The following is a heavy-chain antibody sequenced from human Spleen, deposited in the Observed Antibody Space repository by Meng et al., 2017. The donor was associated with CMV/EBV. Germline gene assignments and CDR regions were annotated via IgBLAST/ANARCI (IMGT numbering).Heavy chain of an antibody. Sequence: GGSLRLSCVASGFTFSFSTMHWVRQAPGKGLEWVAFIRYDGSDKYYEDSVKGRFTISRDYSKNTLHLQMSNLRADDTAVYYCAKDRGNSYYYDSRGYPDAFDIWGQGTVVTVSS. CDR2: IRYDGSDK. CDR3: AKDRGNSYYYDSRGYPDAFDI. CDR1: GFTFSFST. V-gene: IGHV3-30*02. J-gene: IGHJ3*02. D-gene: IGHD3-22*01.